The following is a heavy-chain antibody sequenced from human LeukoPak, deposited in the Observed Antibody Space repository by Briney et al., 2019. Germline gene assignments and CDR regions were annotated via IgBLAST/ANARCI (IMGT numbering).Heavy chain of an antibody. V-gene: IGHV4-34*01. CDR1: GGSFSGYY. J-gene: IGHJ4*02. Sequence: KPSETLSLTCAVYGGSFSGYYWSWIRQPPGKGLEWIGEINHSGSTNYNPSLKSRVTISVDTSKNQFSLKLSSVTAAHTAVYYCARGSYDFWSGYWGYYFDYWGQGTLVTVSS. CDR2: INHSGST. D-gene: IGHD3-3*01. CDR3: ARGSYDFWSGYWGYYFDY.